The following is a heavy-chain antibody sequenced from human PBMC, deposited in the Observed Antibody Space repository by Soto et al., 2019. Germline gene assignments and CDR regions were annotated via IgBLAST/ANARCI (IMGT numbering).Heavy chain of an antibody. CDR2: INHSGST. CDR3: ARMVGQWIYYYYGMDV. J-gene: IGHJ6*02. V-gene: IGHV4-34*01. Sequence: PSETLSLTCAVYGGSFSGYYWSWIRQPPGKGLEWIGEINHSGSTNYNPSLKSRVTISVDTSKNQFSLKLSSVTAADTAVYYCARMVGQWIYYYYGMDVWGQGTRVTVSS. CDR1: GGSFSGYY. D-gene: IGHD6-19*01.